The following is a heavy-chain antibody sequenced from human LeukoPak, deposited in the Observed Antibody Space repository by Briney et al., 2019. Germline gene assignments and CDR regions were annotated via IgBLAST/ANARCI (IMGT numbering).Heavy chain of an antibody. V-gene: IGHV5-10-1*01. CDR2: IDPSDFYT. J-gene: IGHJ4*02. CDR3: ATGGGMTLTY. D-gene: IGHD3-16*01. Sequence: GESLRISCKGSGYSFTSYWSSWARQMPGKGLEWMGRIDPSDFYTSYSPSFQGHVTISADRSISTAYLRWSSLKAADTAMYYCATGGGMTLTYWGQGTLVTVSS. CDR1: GYSFTSYW.